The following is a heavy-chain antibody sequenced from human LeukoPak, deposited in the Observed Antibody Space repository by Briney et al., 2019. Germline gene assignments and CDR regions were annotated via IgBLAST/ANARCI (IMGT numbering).Heavy chain of an antibody. CDR2: INGDGSTT. J-gene: IGHJ4*02. Sequence: GGSLRLSCAASEFTFSNSWMHWVRQAPGKGLVWVSRINGDGSTTNYADSVKGRFTISRDNARNTLYLQMNSLRPEDTAVYYCAKDDYGSFDYWGQGTLVTVSS. V-gene: IGHV3-74*01. CDR3: AKDDYGSFDY. D-gene: IGHD3-10*01. CDR1: EFTFSNSW.